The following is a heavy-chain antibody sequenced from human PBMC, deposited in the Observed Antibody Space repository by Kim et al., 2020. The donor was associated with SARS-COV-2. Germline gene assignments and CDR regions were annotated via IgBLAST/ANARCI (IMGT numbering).Heavy chain of an antibody. Sequence: SETLSLTCTVSGGSITAYYYNWIRHSPGKGLEWIGHIYYSGSPNYNPSLKSRVTISADTSKNQFSLKLTSVTPADTAVYYCARGAGWLTDVWGLGTLVPVSS. D-gene: IGHD6-19*01. CDR2: IYYSGSP. CDR1: GGSITAYY. CDR3: ARGAGWLTDV. V-gene: IGHV4-59*01. J-gene: IGHJ4*02.